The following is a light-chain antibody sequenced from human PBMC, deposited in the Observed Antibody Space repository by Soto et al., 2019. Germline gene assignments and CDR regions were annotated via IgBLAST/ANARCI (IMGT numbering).Light chain of an antibody. J-gene: IGLJ2*01. Sequence: QSALTQPASASGSPGQSVTISCTGTSSDIGAYKYVSWYQHHPGKSPRLMIYEVSNRPSGVPNRFSASKSGNTASLTISGLQAEDEADYYCCSYRSTSNLVFGGGTKLTVL. CDR1: SSDIGAYKY. V-gene: IGLV2-14*01. CDR3: CSYRSTSNLV. CDR2: EVS.